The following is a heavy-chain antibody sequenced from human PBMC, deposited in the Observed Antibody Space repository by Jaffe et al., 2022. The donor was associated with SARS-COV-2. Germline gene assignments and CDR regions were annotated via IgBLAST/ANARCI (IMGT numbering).Heavy chain of an antibody. D-gene: IGHD6-6*01. CDR3: ARGRGIAARRGGAVYYYGMDV. CDR2: MNPNSGNT. Sequence: QVQLVQSGAEVKKPGASVKVSCKASGYTFTSYDINWVRQATGQGLEWMGWMNPNSGNTGYAQKFQGRVTMTRNTSISTAYMELSSLRSEDTAVYYCARGRGIAARRGGAVYYYGMDVWGQGTTVTVSS. V-gene: IGHV1-8*01. CDR1: GYTFTSYD. J-gene: IGHJ6*02.